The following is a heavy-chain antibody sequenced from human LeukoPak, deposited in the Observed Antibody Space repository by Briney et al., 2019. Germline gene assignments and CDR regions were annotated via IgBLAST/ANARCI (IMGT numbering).Heavy chain of an antibody. CDR1: GFTFSSYD. Sequence: AGGSLRLSCAASGFTFSSYDMHWVRQAPGKGLVWVSHINSDGSSTSYADPVKGRFTISRDNSKNTLYLQMNSLRAEDTAVYYCAKNVRGNAFDIWGQGTMVTVSS. V-gene: IGHV3-74*01. CDR3: AKNVRGNAFDI. D-gene: IGHD3-10*01. J-gene: IGHJ3*02. CDR2: INSDGSST.